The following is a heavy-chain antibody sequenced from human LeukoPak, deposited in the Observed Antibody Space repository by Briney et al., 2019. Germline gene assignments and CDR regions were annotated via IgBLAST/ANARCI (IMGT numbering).Heavy chain of an antibody. J-gene: IGHJ4*02. CDR1: GFTFSSYA. CDR3: ARGEDVVTTGHFDY. D-gene: IGHD5-12*01. Sequence: GGSLRLSCAASGFTFSSYAMHWVRQAPGEGLEWVSSISSSGHYIYYTDSLRGRFTISRDNAKNSLYLQMNSLRAEDTAVYYCARGEDVVTTGHFDYWGQGTLVTVSS. V-gene: IGHV3-21*01. CDR2: ISSSGHYI.